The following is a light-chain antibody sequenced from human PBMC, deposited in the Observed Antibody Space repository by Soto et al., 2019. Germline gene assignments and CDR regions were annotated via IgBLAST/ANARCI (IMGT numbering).Light chain of an antibody. Sequence: EIVMTQSPATLSMSPGERATLSCRASQSVSSNLAWYQQKPGQAPRLLIYGASTRATGIPTRFSGSGSGTEFTLSISGLQSEDFAVYYCQQYNVWPLTFGGGTKVDIK. CDR2: GAS. CDR3: QQYNVWPLT. V-gene: IGKV3-15*01. CDR1: QSVSSN. J-gene: IGKJ4*01.